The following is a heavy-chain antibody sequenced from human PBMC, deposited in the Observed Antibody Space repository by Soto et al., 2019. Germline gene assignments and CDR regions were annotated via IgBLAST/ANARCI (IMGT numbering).Heavy chain of an antibody. Sequence: PSETLSLTCTVSGGPITGSSYYWGWIRQPPGKGLEWIGSIYYSGSTYYNPSLKSRVTISVDTSKNQFSLKLSSVTAADTAVYYCMLGSGWKDFDYWGQGTRVT. CDR2: IYYSGST. CDR1: GGPITGSSYY. CDR3: MLGSGWKDFDY. D-gene: IGHD3-22*01. V-gene: IGHV4-39*01. J-gene: IGHJ4*02.